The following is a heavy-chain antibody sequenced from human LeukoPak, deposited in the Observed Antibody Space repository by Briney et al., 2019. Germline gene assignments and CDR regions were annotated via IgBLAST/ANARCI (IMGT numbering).Heavy chain of an antibody. CDR2: ISSSSSYI. CDR3: ARGDIVATLNYYYYYTDV. J-gene: IGHJ6*03. Sequence: GGSLRLSCAASGFTFSSYSMNWVRQAPGKGLEWVSSISSSSSYIYYADSVKGRFTISRDNAKNSLYLQMNSLRAEDTAVYYCARGDIVATLNYYYYYTDVWGKGTTVTVSS. D-gene: IGHD5-12*01. V-gene: IGHV3-21*01. CDR1: GFTFSSYS.